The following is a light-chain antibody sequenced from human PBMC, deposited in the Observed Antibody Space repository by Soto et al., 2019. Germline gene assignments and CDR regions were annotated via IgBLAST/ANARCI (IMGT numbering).Light chain of an antibody. Sequence: SSELTQPPSVSVAPGQTARITCGGDNIGSKSVHWYQQKPGQAPVLVVYDDSGRPSGIPERFSGSNSGNTATLTIGRVEAGDEADYYCQVWDSSSDHYVFATGTKLTVL. V-gene: IGLV3-21*02. CDR2: DDS. CDR1: NIGSKS. J-gene: IGLJ1*01. CDR3: QVWDSSSDHYV.